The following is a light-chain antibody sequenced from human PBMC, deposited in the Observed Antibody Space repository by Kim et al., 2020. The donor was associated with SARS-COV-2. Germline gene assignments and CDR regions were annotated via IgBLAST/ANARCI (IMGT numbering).Light chain of an antibody. J-gene: IGLJ3*02. CDR1: KLGHKY. V-gene: IGLV3-1*01. CDR2: QDD. Sequence: VSPGQTASITCSGDKLGHKYVCWYQQKPGQSPVVVIYQDDKRPSGISERFSGSNSGNTATLTISGTQAMDEADYYCQAWDSSTGVFGGGTQLTVL. CDR3: QAWDSSTGV.